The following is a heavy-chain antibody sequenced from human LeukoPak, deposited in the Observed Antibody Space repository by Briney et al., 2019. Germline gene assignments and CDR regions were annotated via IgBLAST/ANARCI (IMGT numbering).Heavy chain of an antibody. D-gene: IGHD3-22*01. CDR2: IYYSGST. V-gene: IGHV4-61*08. CDR3: ARGLRDSSGYYSDLFDY. CDR1: GGSISSGDYY. J-gene: IGHJ4*02. Sequence: SQTLSLTCTVSGGSISSGDYYWSWIRQPPGKGLEWIGYIYYSGSTNYNPSLKSRVTISVDTSKNQFSLKLSSVTAADTAVYYCARGLRDSSGYYSDLFDYWGQGTLVTVSS.